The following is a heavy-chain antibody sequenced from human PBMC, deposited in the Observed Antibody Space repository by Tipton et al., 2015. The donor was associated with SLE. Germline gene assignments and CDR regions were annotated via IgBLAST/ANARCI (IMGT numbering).Heavy chain of an antibody. CDR3: ARRTSGYAPDY. Sequence: TLSLTCTVSGGSITSSGFYWGWFRQPPGKGLEWIGSIDYSGRTCYTPSLKSQLTISVDTSENQFSLKLNSVTAADTAFYYCARRTSGYAPDYWGQGTLVTVSS. CDR1: GGSITSSGFY. V-gene: IGHV4-39*07. CDR2: IDYSGRT. J-gene: IGHJ4*02. D-gene: IGHD5-12*01.